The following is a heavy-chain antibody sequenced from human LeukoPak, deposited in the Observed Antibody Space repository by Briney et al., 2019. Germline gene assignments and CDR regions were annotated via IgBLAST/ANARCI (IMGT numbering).Heavy chain of an antibody. J-gene: IGHJ4*02. CDR2: ISSSGSTI. CDR3: ARGGYCSGGSCYSGYGIDY. V-gene: IGHV3-48*03. CDR1: GFTFSSYE. Sequence: GGTLRLSCAASGFTFSSYEMNWVRQAPGKGLEWVSYISSSGSTIYYADSVKGRFTISRDNAKNSLYLQMNSLRAEDTAVYYCARGGYCSGGSCYSGYGIDYWGQGTLVTVSS. D-gene: IGHD2-15*01.